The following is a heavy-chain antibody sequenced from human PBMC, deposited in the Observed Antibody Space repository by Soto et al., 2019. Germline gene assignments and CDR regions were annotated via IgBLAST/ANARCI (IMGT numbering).Heavy chain of an antibody. J-gene: IGHJ4*02. Sequence: QITLKESGPTLVKPTQTLTLTCTFSGFSFSTTGVGVGWIRQPPGKALEWLALIYWDDDKRYSPSLKSRLTITKDTSKNHVLLTMTNMDPVDTATYYCAHRQAQGIGLAGTFDSWGQGTLVTVSS. CDR2: IYWDDDK. CDR1: GFSFSTTGVG. CDR3: AHRQAQGIGLAGTFDS. D-gene: IGHD6-19*01. V-gene: IGHV2-5*02.